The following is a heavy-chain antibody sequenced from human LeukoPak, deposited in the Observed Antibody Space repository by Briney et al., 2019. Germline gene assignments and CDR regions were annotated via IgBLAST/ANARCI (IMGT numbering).Heavy chain of an antibody. J-gene: IGHJ4*02. D-gene: IGHD6-13*01. Sequence: ASVKVSCKASGYTFTSYYMHWVRQASGQGLEWMGIINPSGGSTSYAQKFQGRVTMTRDTSTSTVYMELSSLRSEDTAVYYCARSAGKFHKIDYWGQGTLVTVSS. CDR1: GYTFTSYY. CDR2: INPSGGST. CDR3: ARSAGKFHKIDY. V-gene: IGHV1-46*03.